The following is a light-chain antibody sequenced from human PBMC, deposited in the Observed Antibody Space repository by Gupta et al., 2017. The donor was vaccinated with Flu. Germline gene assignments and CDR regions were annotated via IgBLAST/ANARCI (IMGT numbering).Light chain of an antibody. CDR3: SSCTSTSTLV. CDR2: DVT. J-gene: IGLJ2*01. Sequence: QSALTQPASVSGSPGPSITISCTGTIIDIGSYIYVSWYQQHPGQAPKLLIYDVTNRPSGVSNRFSGSKSGDTASLTISGLQAEDEADYYCSSCTSTSTLVFGGGTKLTVL. CDR1: IIDIGSYIY. V-gene: IGLV2-14*01.